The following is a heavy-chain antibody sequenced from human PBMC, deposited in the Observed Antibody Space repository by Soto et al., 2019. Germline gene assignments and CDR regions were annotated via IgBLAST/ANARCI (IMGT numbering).Heavy chain of an antibody. J-gene: IGHJ4*02. CDR1: GGAIGGYY. D-gene: IGHD1-26*01. Sequence: PSETLSLTCSLSGGAIGGYYWSWIRQPPGKGLEWIGYIYYSGSTYYNPSLKSRVTISVDTSKKQFSLKLSSVTAADTAVYYCARVPFYAPSGSYYIDYWGQGTLVTVSS. CDR2: IYYSGST. CDR3: ARVPFYAPSGSYYIDY. V-gene: IGHV4-30-4*08.